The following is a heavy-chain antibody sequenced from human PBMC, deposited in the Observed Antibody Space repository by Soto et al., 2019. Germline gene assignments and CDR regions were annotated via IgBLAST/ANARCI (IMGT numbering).Heavy chain of an antibody. J-gene: IGHJ4*02. CDR1: GGSISSGAYY. Sequence: TLSLTCIVSGGSISSGAYYWSWIRQHPGKGLEWIGYIYHSGSTYNSPSLKSRVTISVDRSKNQFSLKLSSVTAADTAVYYCARGLEVIAATPQWDYWGQGTLVTVSS. CDR3: ARGLEVIAATPQWDY. V-gene: IGHV4-30-2*01. CDR2: IYHSGST. D-gene: IGHD2-15*01.